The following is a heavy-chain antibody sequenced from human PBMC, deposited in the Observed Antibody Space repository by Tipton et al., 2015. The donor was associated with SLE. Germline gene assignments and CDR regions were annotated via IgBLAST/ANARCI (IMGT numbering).Heavy chain of an antibody. CDR2: INHSGST. V-gene: IGHV4-34*01. D-gene: IGHD6-19*01. CDR1: GGSFSGYY. CDR3: ARVEYSSGWYEGAFDI. J-gene: IGHJ3*02. Sequence: TLSLTCAVYGGSFSGYYWSWICQPPGKGLEWIGEINHSGSTNYNPSLKSRVTISVDTSKNQFSLKLSSVTAADTAVYYCARVEYSSGWYEGAFDIWGQGTMVTVSS.